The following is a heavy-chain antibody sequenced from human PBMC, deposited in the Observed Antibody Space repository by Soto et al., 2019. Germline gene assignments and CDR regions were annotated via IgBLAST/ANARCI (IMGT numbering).Heavy chain of an antibody. D-gene: IGHD3-10*01. Sequence: ASVKVSCKASGYIFTDYYIHWVRQAPGQGLEWMGWISPKSGSANFAQRFQGRVSMTRDTSSTTAYMELRRLKSDDTAVYYCARGPYYGQAYGMDVWGQGTTVTVSS. J-gene: IGHJ6*02. V-gene: IGHV1-2*02. CDR1: GYIFTDYY. CDR3: ARGPYYGQAYGMDV. CDR2: ISPKSGSA.